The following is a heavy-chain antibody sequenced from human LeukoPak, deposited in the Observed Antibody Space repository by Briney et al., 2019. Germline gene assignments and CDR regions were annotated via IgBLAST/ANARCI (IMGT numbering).Heavy chain of an antibody. Sequence: PSETLSLTCTVSGGSISSYYWSWIRQPPGKGLEWIGYIYYSGSTNYNPSLKSRVTISVDTSKNQFSLKLSSVTAADTAVYYCARGSMITFGGVIVMPDYWGQGTLVTVSP. V-gene: IGHV4-59*01. J-gene: IGHJ4*02. CDR2: IYYSGST. CDR1: GGSISSYY. D-gene: IGHD3-16*02. CDR3: ARGSMITFGGVIVMPDY.